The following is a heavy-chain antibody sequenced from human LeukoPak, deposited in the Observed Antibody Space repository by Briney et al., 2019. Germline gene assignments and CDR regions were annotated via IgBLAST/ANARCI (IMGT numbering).Heavy chain of an antibody. CDR3: AKGGLSDLCTVVTPPFDY. D-gene: IGHD4-23*01. CDR1: GFTFSSYA. CDR2: ISGSGGST. V-gene: IGHV3-23*01. Sequence: GGSLRLSCAASGFTFSSYAMSWVRQAPGKGLEWVSAISGSGGSTYYADSVKGRFTISRDNSKNTLYLQMNSLRAEDTAVYYCAKGGLSDLCTVVTPPFDYWGQGTLVTVSS. J-gene: IGHJ4*02.